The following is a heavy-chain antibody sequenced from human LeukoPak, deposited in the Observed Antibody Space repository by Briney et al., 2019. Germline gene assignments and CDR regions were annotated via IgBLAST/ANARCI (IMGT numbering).Heavy chain of an antibody. CDR2: IYSGGST. D-gene: IGHD3-22*01. CDR3: ARVPDYDSSGYYSDGFDI. Sequence: RPGGSLRLSCAGSGFAVSSNYMSWVRQAPGKGLEWVSIIYSGGSTYYADSVKGRFTISRDNSKNTLYLQMNSLRAEDTAVYYCARVPDYDSSGYYSDGFDIWGQGTMVSVSS. V-gene: IGHV3-53*01. CDR1: GFAVSSNY. J-gene: IGHJ3*02.